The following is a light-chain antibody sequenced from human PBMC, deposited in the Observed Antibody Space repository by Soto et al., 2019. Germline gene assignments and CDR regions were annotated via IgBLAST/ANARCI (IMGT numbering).Light chain of an antibody. J-gene: IGKJ1*01. V-gene: IGKV3-20*01. CDR2: GVS. CDR1: QSVSSGP. CDR3: QQYGSSPWT. Sequence: ENVLTQSPGTLSLSPGGRATLSCRASQSVSSGPLAWYQQKPGQAPRLLIYGVSSRATGIPDRFSGSGSGTDFALSISRLEPEDFAVYYCQQYGSSPWTFGQGTKVEI.